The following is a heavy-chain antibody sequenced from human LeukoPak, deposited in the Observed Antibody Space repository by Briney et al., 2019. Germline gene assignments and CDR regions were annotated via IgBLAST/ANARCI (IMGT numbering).Heavy chain of an antibody. CDR1: GVTFNTYE. CDR3: ARVRGYWFDS. J-gene: IGHJ5*01. Sequence: PGGSLTLSCAASGVTFNTYERNWVRQAPGKGLDWVSYINRGGITKYYGDSMKSRFTISRDTAKNPLSLQMNGLTAADTAVYYCARVRGYWFDSWGQGTLVTVSS. V-gene: IGHV3-48*03. D-gene: IGHD3-16*01. CDR2: INRGGITK.